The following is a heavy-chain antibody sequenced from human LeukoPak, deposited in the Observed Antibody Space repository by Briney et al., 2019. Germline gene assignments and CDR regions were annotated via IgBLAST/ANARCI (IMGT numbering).Heavy chain of an antibody. CDR2: INQDASEK. J-gene: IGHJ4*02. V-gene: IGHV3-7*01. Sequence: GGSLRLSCAASGFTFSKFWMSWVRQASGKGLEWVANINQDASEKYHVDSVKGRFTISRDNAKNSLYLQMNSLRAEDTAVYYCARSGGSMGGQGTLVTVSS. CDR3: ARSGGSM. D-gene: IGHD2-2*01. CDR1: GFTFSKFW.